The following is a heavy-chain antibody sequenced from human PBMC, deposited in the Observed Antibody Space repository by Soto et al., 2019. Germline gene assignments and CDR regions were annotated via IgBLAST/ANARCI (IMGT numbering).Heavy chain of an antibody. D-gene: IGHD3-10*01. CDR2: IYSGGST. CDR1: GFTVSSNY. V-gene: IGHV3-66*01. Sequence: GGSLRLSCAASGFTVSSNYMSWVRQAPGKGLEWVSVIYSGGSTYYADSVKGRFTISRDNSKNTLYLQMNSLRAEDTAVYYCARASTPKGSGSAHHYYMDVWGKGTTVTVSS. CDR3: ARASTPKGSGSAHHYYMDV. J-gene: IGHJ6*03.